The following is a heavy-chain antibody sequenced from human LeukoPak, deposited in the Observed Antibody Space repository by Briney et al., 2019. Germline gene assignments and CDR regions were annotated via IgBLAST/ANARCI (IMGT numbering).Heavy chain of an antibody. CDR3: ARGSGGTVTTYFDY. V-gene: IGHV4-38-2*02. Sequence: SETLSLTCTVSGYSISSGYYWGWIRQPPGKGLEWIGSIYHSGSTYYNPSLKSRVTISVDTSKNQFSLKLSSVTAADTAVYYCARGSGGTVTTYFDYWGQGTLVTVSS. CDR1: GYSISSGYY. J-gene: IGHJ4*02. CDR2: IYHSGST. D-gene: IGHD4-17*01.